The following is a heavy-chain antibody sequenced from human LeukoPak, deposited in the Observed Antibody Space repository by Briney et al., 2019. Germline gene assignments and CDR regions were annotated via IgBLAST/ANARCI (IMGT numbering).Heavy chain of an antibody. CDR1: GGSISSYY. J-gene: IGHJ4*02. D-gene: IGHD3-16*01. Sequence: SETLSLTCTVSGGSISSYYWSWIRQPPGKGLEWIGYIYYSGSTNYNPSLESRVTISVDTSKNQFSLKLSSVTAADTAVYYCARWGLGSRYFDYWGQGTLVTVSS. CDR2: IYYSGST. CDR3: ARWGLGSRYFDY. V-gene: IGHV4-59*01.